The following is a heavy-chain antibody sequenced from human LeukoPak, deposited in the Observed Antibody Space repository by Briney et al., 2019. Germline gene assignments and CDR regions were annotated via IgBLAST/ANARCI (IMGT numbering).Heavy chain of an antibody. CDR3: AKSSIFGVTRGFDY. D-gene: IGHD3-3*01. J-gene: IGHJ4*02. CDR1: GFTFNSYA. CDR2: ISGSGGST. V-gene: IGHV3-23*01. Sequence: GGSLRLSCAASGFTFNSYAMSWVRQAQGKGLEWVSAISGSGGSTYYADSVKGRFTISRDNSKNTLYLQMNSLRAEDTAVYYCAKSSIFGVTRGFDYWGQGTLVTVSS.